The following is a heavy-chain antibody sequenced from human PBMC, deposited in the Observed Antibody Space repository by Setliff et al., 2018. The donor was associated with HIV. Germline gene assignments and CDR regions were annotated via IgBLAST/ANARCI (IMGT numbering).Heavy chain of an antibody. D-gene: IGHD2-2*01. CDR3: ARQGLVLVPASIDWRLPPSPIDY. CDR1: GGSFSGYY. J-gene: IGHJ4*02. CDR2: INHSGST. Sequence: SETLSLTCAVYGGSFSGYYWSWIRQPPGKGLEWIGEINHSGSTNYNPSLKSQVTILVDTSKNQFSLRLSSVTAADTAVYYCARQGLVLVPASIDWRLPPSPIDYWGQGALVTVSS. V-gene: IGHV4-34*01.